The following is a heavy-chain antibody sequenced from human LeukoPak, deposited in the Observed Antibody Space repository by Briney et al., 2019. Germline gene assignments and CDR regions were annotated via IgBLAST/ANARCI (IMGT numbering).Heavy chain of an antibody. CDR3: AKDGPVEMATGDFDY. J-gene: IGHJ4*02. V-gene: IGHV3-48*03. Sequence: PGGSLRLSCAASGFTFSSYEMNWVRQVPGKGLEWISYISSSGSTIYFADSVKGRFTISRENAKNSLYLQINSLRAEDTAVYYCAKDGPVEMATGDFDYWGQGTLVAVSS. D-gene: IGHD5-24*01. CDR2: ISSSGSTI. CDR1: GFTFSSYE.